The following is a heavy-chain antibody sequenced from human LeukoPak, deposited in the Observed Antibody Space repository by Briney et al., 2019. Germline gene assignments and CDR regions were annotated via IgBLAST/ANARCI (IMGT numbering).Heavy chain of an antibody. D-gene: IGHD6-19*01. V-gene: IGHV3-23*01. CDR1: GFTFSSYA. CDR3: AKGLIGSGWYGAEYFQH. J-gene: IGHJ1*01. Sequence: PGGSLRLSCAASGFTFSSYARNWVRQAPGKGLEWVLGISGVDGKTYYADSVKGRFTISRDNSNNTLYLQMNSLRAEDTAVYYCAKGLIGSGWYGAEYFQHWGQGTLVTVSS. CDR2: ISGVDGKT.